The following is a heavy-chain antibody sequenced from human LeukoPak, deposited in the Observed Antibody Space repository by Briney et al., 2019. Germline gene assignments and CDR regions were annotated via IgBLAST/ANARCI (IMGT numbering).Heavy chain of an antibody. D-gene: IGHD6-19*01. CDR2: INQGGSEG. CDR3: AMGSYSSGWYGYVDY. CDR1: GFTFSSYW. Sequence: GGSLILSCAASGFTFSSYWMSWVRQAPGKGLEWVANINQGGSEGSYVDAVKDQVTIYIDNAKISLYLEMNSLRAEDMAVYYCAMGSYSSGWYGYVDYGGQRTLVTVSS. J-gene: IGHJ4*02. V-gene: IGHV3-7*01.